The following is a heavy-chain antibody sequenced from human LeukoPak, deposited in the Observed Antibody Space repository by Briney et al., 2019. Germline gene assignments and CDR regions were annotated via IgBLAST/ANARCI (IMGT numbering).Heavy chain of an antibody. CDR1: GFTFSSYA. J-gene: IGHJ4*02. D-gene: IGHD3-3*01. CDR2: ISGSGGST. Sequence: GGSLRLSCAASGFTFSSYAMSCVRQAPGKGLEWVSAISGSGGSTYYADSVKGRLTISRDNSKNALHLQMNSLRAEDTAVYYCAKDRRRITIFGVVTGRGYYFDYWGQGTLVTVSS. CDR3: AKDRRRITIFGVVTGRGYYFDY. V-gene: IGHV3-23*01.